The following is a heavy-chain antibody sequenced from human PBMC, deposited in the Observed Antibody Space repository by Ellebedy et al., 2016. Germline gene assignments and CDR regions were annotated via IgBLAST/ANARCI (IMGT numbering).Heavy chain of an antibody. V-gene: IGHV4-59*01. CDR2: IYDSGST. CDR1: GGSISTYC. D-gene: IGHD2-15*01. Sequence: SETLSLXCSVSGGSISTYCWSWIRQPPGKGLEWIGYIYDSGSTSYNPSLKSRVTISIDTSKNQFSLKLSSVTAGDTAVYYCARWVVAAGFDYWGQGTLVTVSS. CDR3: ARWVVAAGFDY. J-gene: IGHJ4*02.